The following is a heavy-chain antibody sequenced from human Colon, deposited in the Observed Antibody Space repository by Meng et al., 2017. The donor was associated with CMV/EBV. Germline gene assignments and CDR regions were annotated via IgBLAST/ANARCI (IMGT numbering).Heavy chain of an antibody. Sequence: FPSSAISWVRQAPGQGLEWMGWVSPYSGNTDYAQNLQGRVTMTTDISTSTAYLDLRNLRSDDTAVYYCARDAPGSFYDVWSGLFAPWGQGTLVTVSS. J-gene: IGHJ5*02. CDR3: ARDAPGSFYDVWSGLFAP. CDR1: FPSSA. D-gene: IGHD3-3*01. CDR2: VSPYSGNT. V-gene: IGHV1-18*01.